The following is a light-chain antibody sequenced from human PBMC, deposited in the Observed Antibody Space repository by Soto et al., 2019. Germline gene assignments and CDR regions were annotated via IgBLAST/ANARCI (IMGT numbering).Light chain of an antibody. V-gene: IGKV1-5*01. CDR2: EAS. Sequence: DIQMTQSPSTLSASVGDRVTITCRASQSLSSWLAWYQQKPGKAPKLLIYEASILESGVPSRFSGSGSGTEFTLTISSLQPDDFAAYYCQQYNSYPWTFGQGTKVEIK. CDR1: QSLSSW. J-gene: IGKJ1*01. CDR3: QQYNSYPWT.